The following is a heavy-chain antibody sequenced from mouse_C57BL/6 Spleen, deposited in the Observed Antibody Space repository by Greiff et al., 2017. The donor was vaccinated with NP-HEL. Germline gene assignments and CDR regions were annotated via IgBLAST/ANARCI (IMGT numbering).Heavy chain of an antibody. CDR3: ARSDYGPRFAY. J-gene: IGHJ3*01. D-gene: IGHD1-1*02. V-gene: IGHV1-19*01. Sequence: EVQLQQSGPVLVKPGASVKMSCKASGYTFTDYYMNWVKQSHGKSLEWIGVINPYNGGTSYNQKFKGKATLTVDKSSSTAYMELNSLTSEDSAVYYCARSDYGPRFAYWGQGTLVTVSA. CDR1: GYTFTDYY. CDR2: INPYNGGT.